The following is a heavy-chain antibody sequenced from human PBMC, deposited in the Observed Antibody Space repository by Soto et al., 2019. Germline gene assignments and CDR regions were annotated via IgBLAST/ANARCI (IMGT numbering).Heavy chain of an antibody. D-gene: IGHD6-13*01. J-gene: IGHJ3*02. Sequence: QVQLVQSGAEVKKPGASVKVSCKASGYTFTSYAMHWVRQAPGQRLEWMGWINAGNGNTKYSQKFQGRVTITRDTSASTAYMELSSLRSEDTAVYYCARGVAAAGWWDAFDIWGQGTMVTVSS. CDR3: ARGVAAAGWWDAFDI. CDR2: INAGNGNT. V-gene: IGHV1-3*01. CDR1: GYTFTSYA.